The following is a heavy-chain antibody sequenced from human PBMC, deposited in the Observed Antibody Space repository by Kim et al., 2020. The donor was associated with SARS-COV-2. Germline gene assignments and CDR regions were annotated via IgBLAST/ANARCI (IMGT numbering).Heavy chain of an antibody. CDR1: GDSVSSHDYF. J-gene: IGHJ4*02. V-gene: IGHV4-61*08. CDR2: MHNSGRT. CDR3: AILRETWYVQY. Sequence: SETLSLTCSVSGDSVSSHDYFCSWIRQPPGKGLEWIGYMHNSGRTSYNPSLKSRGSVSVDTSRNQFSLQLSSVTAADTAMYYCAILRETWYVQYWGQGALVTVAS. D-gene: IGHD3-10*01.